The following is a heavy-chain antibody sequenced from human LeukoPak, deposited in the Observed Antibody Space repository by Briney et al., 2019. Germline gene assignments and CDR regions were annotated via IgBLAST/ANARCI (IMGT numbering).Heavy chain of an antibody. D-gene: IGHD2-2*01. CDR2: MYTGGNT. V-gene: IGHV3-66*01. CDR3: ARGRSSTNFFDY. Sequence: GSLRLSCAASGFTVSSNYMGWVRQVPGKGPEWVSVMYTGGNTYYADSVKGRFTISRDSSKNTLDLQMNSLRAEDTAVYYCARGRSSTNFFDYWGQGTLVTVSS. J-gene: IGHJ4*02. CDR1: GFTVSSNY.